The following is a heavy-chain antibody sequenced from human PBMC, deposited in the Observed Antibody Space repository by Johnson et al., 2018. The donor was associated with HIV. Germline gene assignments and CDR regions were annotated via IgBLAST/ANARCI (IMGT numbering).Heavy chain of an antibody. V-gene: IGHV3-30*04. CDR2: LSYDGSNK. CDR3: ARDGRDLVTRGSFDV. Sequence: QVQLVESGGGVVQPGRSLRLSCAASGFTFSSYAIHWVRQAPGKGLEWVAALSYDGSNKYYADSVKGRFTIPRYNSKTTLYLQMNSLRPEATAVYYCARDGRDLVTRGSFDVWGQGTVVTVSS. CDR1: GFTFSSYA. D-gene: IGHD3-9*01. J-gene: IGHJ3*01.